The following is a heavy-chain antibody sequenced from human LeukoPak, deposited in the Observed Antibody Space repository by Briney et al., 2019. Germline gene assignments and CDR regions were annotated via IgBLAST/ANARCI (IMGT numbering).Heavy chain of an antibody. CDR3: ARDESSSWIIVLDYYYLDV. CDR1: GFTFSSYT. J-gene: IGHJ6*03. V-gene: IGHV3-21*01. D-gene: IGHD6-13*01. Sequence: PGGSLRLSCAASGFTFSSYTMNWVRQAPGKGLEWVSSISGTSKYIYYAHSVRGRFTIFRDNAKNSLYLQMNSLRAEDTAVYYCARDESSSWIIVLDYYYLDVWGKGTTVTVSS. CDR2: ISGTSKYI.